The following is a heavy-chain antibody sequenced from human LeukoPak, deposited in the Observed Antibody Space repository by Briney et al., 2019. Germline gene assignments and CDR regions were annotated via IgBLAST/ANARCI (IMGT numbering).Heavy chain of an antibody. D-gene: IGHD3-10*01. V-gene: IGHV3-30*18. CDR1: GFTFSSYG. J-gene: IGHJ4*02. CDR3: AKEYGEFPGY. CDR2: ISYDGSNK. Sequence: PGGSLRLSCAASGFTFSSYGMHWVRQAPGKGLEWVAVISYDGSNKYYADSVKGRFTISRDNSKNTLYLQMNSLRAEDTAVYYCAKEYGEFPGYCGQGTLVTVSS.